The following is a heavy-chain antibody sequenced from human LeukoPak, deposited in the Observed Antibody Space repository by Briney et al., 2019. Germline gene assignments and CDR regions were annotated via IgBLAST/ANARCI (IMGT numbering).Heavy chain of an antibody. J-gene: IGHJ4*02. D-gene: IGHD3-10*01. CDR3: ARHGITMVRGVLDY. V-gene: IGHV4-30-2*02. Sequence: SQTLSLTCNVSGGSMSSGTFYWTWIRQPPGKGLEWIGYIYHSGSTFYNPSLKSRVTMSVDKSKNQFSLKVSSVTAADTAVYYCARHGITMVRGVLDYWGQGTLVTVSS. CDR1: GGSMSSGTFY. CDR2: IYHSGST.